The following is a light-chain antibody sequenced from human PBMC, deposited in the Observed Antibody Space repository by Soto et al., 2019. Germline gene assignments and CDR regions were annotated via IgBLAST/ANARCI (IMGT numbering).Light chain of an antibody. CDR1: QSVSSSY. Sequence: EIVLTQSPGTLSLSPGERATLSCRASQSVSSSYLAWYQQKPGQAPRLLIYGASSRATGIPDRFSGSGSGTDFTLTISRLEPEDFSVYYCQQYGSSPFRPAFGQGTKV. V-gene: IGKV3-20*01. CDR3: QQYGSSPFRPA. CDR2: GAS. J-gene: IGKJ1*01.